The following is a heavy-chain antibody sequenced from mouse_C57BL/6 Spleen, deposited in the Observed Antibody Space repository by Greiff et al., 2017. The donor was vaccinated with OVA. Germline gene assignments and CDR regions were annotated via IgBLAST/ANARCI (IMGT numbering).Heavy chain of an antibody. D-gene: IGHD1-1*01. CDR1: GYAFSGYW. J-gene: IGHJ2*01. V-gene: IGHV1-80*01. CDR2: IYPGDGDT. CDR3: ARYGSSYLDY. Sequence: VQLQQSGAGLVKPGASVKISCKASGYAFSGYWMNWVKQGPGKGLEWIGQIYPGDGDTNYKVKFKGKATLTADKAPSTAYMQLSSLASEDSAVYFCARYGSSYLDYWGQGTTLTVSS.